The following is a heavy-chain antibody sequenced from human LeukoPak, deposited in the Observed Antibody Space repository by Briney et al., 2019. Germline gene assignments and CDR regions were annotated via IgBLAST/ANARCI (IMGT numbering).Heavy chain of an antibody. CDR1: GASISSSGFS. CDR3: ARETLGTSKIDH. Sequence: SETLSLTCTVSGASISSSGFSWAWIRQPPGKGPEWIGSIHYSGRTTYNPSPSLKSRATISADTSKNQYSLEVSSVTAADTAVYYCARETLGTSKIDHWGQGTLVTVSS. V-gene: IGHV4-39*02. CDR2: IHYSGRT. J-gene: IGHJ4*02. D-gene: IGHD3-16*01.